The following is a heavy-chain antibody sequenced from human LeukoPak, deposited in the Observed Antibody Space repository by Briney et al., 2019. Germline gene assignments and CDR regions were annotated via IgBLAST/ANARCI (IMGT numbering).Heavy chain of an antibody. D-gene: IGHD6-13*01. J-gene: IGHJ6*02. CDR1: GYTFTSYG. V-gene: IGHV1-18*01. CDR2: ISAYNGNT. CDR3: ARHSSSWSDYYYYGMDV. Sequence: ASVKVSCKASGYTFTSYGIIWVRQAPGQGLEWMGWISAYNGNTNYAQKLQGRVTMTTDTSTSTAYMELRSLRSDDTAVYYCARHSSSWSDYYYYGMDVWGQGTTVTVSS.